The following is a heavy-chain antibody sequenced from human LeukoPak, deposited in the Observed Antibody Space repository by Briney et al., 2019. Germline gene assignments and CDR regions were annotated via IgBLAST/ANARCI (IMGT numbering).Heavy chain of an antibody. CDR1: GYTCTSYG. CDR3: ARGPTAAAGDY. Sequence: ASVKVSCKASGYTCTSYGITWVRQVPGQGLEWMGWINANNGNTNYAQNLQGRVTMTRDTSTSTAYMEVRSLRSDDTAVYYCARGPTAAAGDYWGQGTLVTVSS. CDR2: INANNGNT. J-gene: IGHJ4*02. V-gene: IGHV1-18*01. D-gene: IGHD6-13*01.